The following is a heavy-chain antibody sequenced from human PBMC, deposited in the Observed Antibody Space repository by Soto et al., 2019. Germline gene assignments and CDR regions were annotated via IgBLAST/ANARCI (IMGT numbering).Heavy chain of an antibody. CDR2: IYWDDDK. Sequence: QITLKESGPTLVKPTQTLTLTCTFSGFSLSTSGVGVGWIRQPPGKALEWLALIYWDDDKHYSPSLKSRLTITKDTSKNQVVLTMTNMDPVDTATYYCAHSKSSGWYPYRPELDYWGQGTLVTVSS. V-gene: IGHV2-5*02. CDR1: GFSLSTSGVG. CDR3: AHSKSSGWYPYRPELDY. J-gene: IGHJ4*02. D-gene: IGHD6-19*01.